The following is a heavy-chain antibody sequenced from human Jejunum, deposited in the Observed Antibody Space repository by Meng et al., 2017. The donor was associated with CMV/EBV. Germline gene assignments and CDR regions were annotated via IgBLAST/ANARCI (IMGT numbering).Heavy chain of an antibody. J-gene: IGHJ4*02. CDR1: GGVFNNYA. CDR3: ARGFSNGYLPFDY. CDR2: IIAVLKTP. D-gene: IGHD3-22*01. Sequence: QVQLGQSGTAVKKPGSSLKVSCKSSGGVFNNYALNWVRQAPGQGLEWMGGIIAVLKTPTYAQKFRGRLTITADESTGTTYMDLTSLTSEDTAVYYCARGFSNGYLPFDYWGQGTLVTVSS. V-gene: IGHV1-69*01.